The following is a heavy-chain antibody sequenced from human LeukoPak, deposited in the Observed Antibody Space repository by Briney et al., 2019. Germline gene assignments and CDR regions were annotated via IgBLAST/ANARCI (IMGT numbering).Heavy chain of an antibody. J-gene: IGHJ3*02. D-gene: IGHD3-22*01. CDR3: AKARGLIGGAFDI. Sequence: PGGSLRLSCAASGFTFDDYTIHWVRQAPGKGLEWVSLISWDGDTTYYADSVKGRFTISRDNSKNSLYLLMNSLTTEDTALYYCAKARGLIGGAFDIWGRGTMVTVSS. CDR1: GFTFDDYT. V-gene: IGHV3-43*01. CDR2: ISWDGDTT.